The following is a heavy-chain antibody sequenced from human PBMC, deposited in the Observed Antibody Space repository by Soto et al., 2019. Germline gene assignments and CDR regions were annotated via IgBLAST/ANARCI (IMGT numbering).Heavy chain of an antibody. CDR2: SMPIFRTP. V-gene: IGHV1-69*12. D-gene: IGHD1-1*01. CDR3: ARDNDRPQLGGNYYYILDV. Sequence: QVQLEQSGAEVKKPGSSVKVSCKASGGTFRNSAISWVRQAPGQGLEWMGGSMPIFRTPDYAHKFQGRVTITADESTSTAYMELSGLRSDDTAVYYCARDNDRPQLGGNYYYILDVWGHGTTVTVSS. CDR1: GGTFRNSA. J-gene: IGHJ6*02.